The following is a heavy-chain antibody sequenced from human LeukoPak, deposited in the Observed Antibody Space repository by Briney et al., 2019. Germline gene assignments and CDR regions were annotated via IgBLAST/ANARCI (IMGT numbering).Heavy chain of an antibody. CDR1: GFTFSFYG. CDR2: VWYDGSKK. CDR3: AGEEDLRELRGGREFFQY. V-gene: IGHV3-33*01. Sequence: GRPLRLSCTASGFTFSFYGMHWVRQAPGKGLEWVAVVWYDGSKKYYADSVKGRFTISRDNSKNTVYLQMNSLRVEDTAVYYCAGEEDLRELRGGREFFQYWGQGTLVTVSS. D-gene: IGHD3-10*01. J-gene: IGHJ1*01.